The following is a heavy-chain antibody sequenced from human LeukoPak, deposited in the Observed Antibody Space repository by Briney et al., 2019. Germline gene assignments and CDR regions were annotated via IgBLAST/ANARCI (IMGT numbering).Heavy chain of an antibody. D-gene: IGHD2-15*01. CDR1: GFAFSSYA. J-gene: IGHJ6*02. CDR2: ISYDGSNK. V-gene: IGHV3-30-3*01. CDR3: ASRVAATLYGMDV. Sequence: GRSLRLSCAASGFAFSSYAMHWVREAPGKGLGWVAVISYDGSNKYYADSVKGRFTISRDNSKNTLYLQMNSLRAEDTAVYYCASRVAATLYGMDVWGQGTTVTVSS.